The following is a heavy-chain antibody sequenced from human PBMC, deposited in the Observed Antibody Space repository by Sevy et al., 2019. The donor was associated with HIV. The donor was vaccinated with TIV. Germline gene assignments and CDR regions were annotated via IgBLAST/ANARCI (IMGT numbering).Heavy chain of an antibody. CDR2: ISGSGTRT. D-gene: IGHD3-22*01. J-gene: IGHJ6*03. Sequence: GGSLRLSCAVSGFSFDSYGMTWVRQAPGKGLEWVSAISGSGTRTYYADSVKGRFIISRDNSKNTLDLQMNSLRAEDDDIFYCAKGGGGHYDPDEIAYYFYYYNMDVWGKGTTVTVSS. CDR3: AKGGGGHYDPDEIAYYFYYYNMDV. V-gene: IGHV3-23*01. CDR1: GFSFDSYG.